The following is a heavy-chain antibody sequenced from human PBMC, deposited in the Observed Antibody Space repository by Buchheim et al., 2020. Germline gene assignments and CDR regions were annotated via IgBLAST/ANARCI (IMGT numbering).Heavy chain of an antibody. CDR1: GFTFSRYH. J-gene: IGHJ4*02. CDR2: ISYDGSHK. V-gene: IGHV3-30*18. D-gene: IGHD2-15*01. Sequence: QVQLVESGGGVVQPGRSLRLSCAASGFTFSRYHMHWVRQAPGKGLEWLAVISYDGSHKYYADSVKGRFTISRDNSQNTLYLQMNSLRAEDTAVYYCAKDRSYCSGGSCPNYFDYWGQGTL. CDR3: AKDRSYCSGGSCPNYFDY.